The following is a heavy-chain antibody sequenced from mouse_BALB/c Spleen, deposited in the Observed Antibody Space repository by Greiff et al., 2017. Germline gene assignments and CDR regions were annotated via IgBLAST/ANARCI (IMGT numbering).Heavy chain of an antibody. Sequence: QVQLQQPGAELVKPGASVKLSCKASGYTFTSYWMHWVKQRPGQGLEWIGEINPSNGRTNYNEKFKSKATLTVDKSSSTAYMQLSSLTSEDSAVYYCARRGGYYEYFDVWGAGTTVTVSS. D-gene: IGHD2-3*01. CDR2: INPSNGRT. CDR3: ARRGGYYEYFDV. CDR1: GYTFTSYW. V-gene: IGHV1S81*02. J-gene: IGHJ1*01.